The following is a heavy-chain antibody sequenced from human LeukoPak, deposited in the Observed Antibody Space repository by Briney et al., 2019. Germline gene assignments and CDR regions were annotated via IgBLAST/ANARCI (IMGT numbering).Heavy chain of an antibody. V-gene: IGHV1-2*02. CDR1: GYTFTGYY. CDR3: ARGTSIVRGIIDY. Sequence: GASVKVSCKASGYTFTGYYMHWVRQAPGQGLEWMGWINTDSGGTNYAQKFQGRVTLIRDTSITTAYMELSRLRSDDTAVYYCARGTSIVRGIIDYWGQGTLVTVSS. D-gene: IGHD3-10*01. J-gene: IGHJ4*02. CDR2: INTDSGGT.